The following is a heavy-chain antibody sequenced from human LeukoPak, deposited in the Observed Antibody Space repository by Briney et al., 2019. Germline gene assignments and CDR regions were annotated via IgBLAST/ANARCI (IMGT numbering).Heavy chain of an antibody. V-gene: IGHV3-30*02. CDR3: AKSPVPTSGSYYGIDY. D-gene: IGHD1-26*01. CDR1: GFTFSSYS. CDR2: IRYDGSNK. Sequence: GGSLRLSCAASGFTFSSYSMNWVRQAPGKGLEWVAFIRYDGSNKYYADSVKGRFTISRDNSKNTLYLQMNSLRAEDTAVYYCAKSPVPTSGSYYGIDYWGQGTLVTVSS. J-gene: IGHJ4*02.